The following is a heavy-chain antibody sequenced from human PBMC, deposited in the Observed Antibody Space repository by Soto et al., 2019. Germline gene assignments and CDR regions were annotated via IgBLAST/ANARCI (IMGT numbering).Heavy chain of an antibody. CDR2: IDPSGGAT. D-gene: IGHD6-19*01. J-gene: IGHJ4*02. CDR1: GYTFTSHY. CDR3: SRGLWQWLFDY. Sequence: QVQLVQSGAEVKKPGASVMVSCRASGYTFTSHYMHWVRQAPGQGLEWMGMIDPSGGATTYAQKFEGSVTLTRDTSTTTVYMELSSLRPEDTAVYSCSRGLWQWLFDYWGQGTLVTVSS. V-gene: IGHV1-46*03.